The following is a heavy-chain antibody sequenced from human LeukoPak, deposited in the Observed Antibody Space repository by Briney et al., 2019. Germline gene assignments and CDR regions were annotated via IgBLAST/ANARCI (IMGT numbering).Heavy chain of an antibody. Sequence: PGRSLRLSCAASGFTFDDYAMHWVRHAPGKGLEWVSGISWNSGSIGYADSVKGRFTISRDNAKNSLYLQMNSLRAEDTAVYYCAREGWLQTFDYWGQGTLVTVSS. V-gene: IGHV3-9*01. CDR1: GFTFDDYA. J-gene: IGHJ4*02. CDR2: ISWNSGSI. D-gene: IGHD5-12*01. CDR3: AREGWLQTFDY.